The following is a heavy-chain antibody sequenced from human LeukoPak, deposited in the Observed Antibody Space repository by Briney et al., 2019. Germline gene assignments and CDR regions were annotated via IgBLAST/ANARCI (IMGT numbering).Heavy chain of an antibody. CDR1: GFTFTSYG. J-gene: IGHJ4*02. CDR3: ARAKYSSGWTLDY. Sequence: GGSLRLSCAASGFTFTSYGFNWARQAPGKGLEWVSYISSSGSLVQYADSVEGRFTISRDDAKNSLYLQMNSLRAEDTAVYYCARAKYSSGWTLDYWGQGTLVTVSS. D-gene: IGHD6-19*01. V-gene: IGHV3-48*04. CDR2: ISSSGSLV.